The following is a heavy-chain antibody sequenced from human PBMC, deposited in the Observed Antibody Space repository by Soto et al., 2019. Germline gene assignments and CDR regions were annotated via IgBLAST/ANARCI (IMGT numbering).Heavy chain of an antibody. Sequence: EVQLLESGGGLVQPGGSLRLSCAASGFTFSSYAMSWVRQAPGKGLEWVSAISGSGGSTYYADSVKGRFTISRDNSKNTLSLQMYSLRAEDTAVYYCAKEPSESGSYRAFDYWGQGTMVTVSS. CDR3: AKEPSESGSYRAFDY. J-gene: IGHJ4*02. CDR1: GFTFSSYA. CDR2: ISGSGGST. V-gene: IGHV3-23*01. D-gene: IGHD1-26*01.